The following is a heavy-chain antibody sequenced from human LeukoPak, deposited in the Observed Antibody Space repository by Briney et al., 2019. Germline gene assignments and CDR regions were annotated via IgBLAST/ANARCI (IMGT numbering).Heavy chain of an antibody. CDR2: IYYSGST. V-gene: IGHV4-39*01. D-gene: IGHD6-19*01. J-gene: IGHJ4*02. Sequence: PSETLSLPCTVSGGSISSSSYYWGWIRQPPGKGREWIGSIYYSGSTYYNPSLKSRVTISVDTSKNQFSLKLSSVTAADTAVYYCASSGWYLSSFNWGQGTLVTVSS. CDR1: GGSISSSSYY. CDR3: ASSGWYLSSFN.